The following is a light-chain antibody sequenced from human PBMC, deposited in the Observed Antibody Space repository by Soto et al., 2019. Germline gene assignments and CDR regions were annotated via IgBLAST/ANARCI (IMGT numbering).Light chain of an antibody. Sequence: QSDLPQPASVSGSPGQAITISCTGTSSDVGGYNYVSWYEQHPGKDPQLMIYDVRNRRSGVSNRFSGSKSGNTASLTISGLQAEDEAYYYCSSYTSSSTRVFVGGTKLTAL. J-gene: IGLJ2*01. CDR3: SSYTSSSTRV. V-gene: IGLV2-14*01. CDR2: DVR. CDR1: SSDVGGYNY.